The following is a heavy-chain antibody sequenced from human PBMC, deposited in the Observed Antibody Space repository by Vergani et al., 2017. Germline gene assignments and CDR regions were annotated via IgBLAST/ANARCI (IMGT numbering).Heavy chain of an antibody. Sequence: EVQLVESGGGLVKPGGSLRLSCAASGFTFSSYSMNWVRQAPGKGLEWVSYISSSSSTIYYADSVKGRFTISRDNAKNSLYLQMNSLRAEDTAVYYCARDLVAVRPYYFDYWGQGTLVTVSS. J-gene: IGHJ4*02. V-gene: IGHV3-48*01. CDR2: ISSSSSTI. D-gene: IGHD6-6*01. CDR3: ARDLVAVRPYYFDY. CDR1: GFTFSSYS.